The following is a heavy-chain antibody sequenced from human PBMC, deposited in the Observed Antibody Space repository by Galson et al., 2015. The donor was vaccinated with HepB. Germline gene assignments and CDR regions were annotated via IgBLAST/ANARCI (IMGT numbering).Heavy chain of an antibody. J-gene: IGHJ5*02. Sequence: SVKVSCKASGYTFTGYYMHWVRQAPGQGLEWMGRINPNSGGTNYAQKFQGRVTMTRDTSISTAYMELSRLRSDDTAVYYCARGHRSGYSAWFDPWGQGTLVTVSS. CDR1: GYTFTGYY. CDR3: ARGHRSGYSAWFDP. V-gene: IGHV1-2*06. D-gene: IGHD6-13*01. CDR2: INPNSGGT.